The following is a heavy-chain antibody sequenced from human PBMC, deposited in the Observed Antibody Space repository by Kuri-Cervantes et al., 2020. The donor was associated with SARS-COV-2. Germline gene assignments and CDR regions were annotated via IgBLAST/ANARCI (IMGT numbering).Heavy chain of an antibody. CDR3: ARDASMGGFAP. Sequence: GGSLRHSCAASGFTYTDYPMSWVRQAPGRGPEWVSCISDTGGTTTNADSVKGRFTISRDNSKNSVSLQRHSLRAEDTAVYYCARDASMGGFAPWGQGTLVTVSS. D-gene: IGHD5-12*01. V-gene: IGHV3-23*01. J-gene: IGHJ5*02. CDR2: ISDTGGTT. CDR1: GFTYTDYP.